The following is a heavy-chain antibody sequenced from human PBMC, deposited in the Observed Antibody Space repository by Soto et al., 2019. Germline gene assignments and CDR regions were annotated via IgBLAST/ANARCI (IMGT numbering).Heavy chain of an antibody. Sequence: QEPLQVCGAGLLKPSETLSLTGAVYGGSFRGYYWIWIRQQPGKGLEWIGEINHSGSTNYNPSLKSRVTISVDRSKNQFSLKLSSVTAADTAVYYCARGLITYCSGCSCYPGANASDIWGQGTMVTVSS. V-gene: IGHV4-34*01. J-gene: IGHJ3*02. CDR1: GGSFRGYY. D-gene: IGHD2-15*01. CDR3: ARGLITYCSGCSCYPGANASDI. CDR2: INHSGST.